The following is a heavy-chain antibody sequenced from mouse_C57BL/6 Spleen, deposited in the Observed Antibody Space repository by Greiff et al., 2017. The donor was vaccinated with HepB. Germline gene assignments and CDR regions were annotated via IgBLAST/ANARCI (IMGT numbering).Heavy chain of an antibody. CDR2: ISSGGSYT. Sequence: VQLKESGGDLVKPGGSLKLSCAASGFTFSSYGMSWVRQTPDKRLEWVATISSGGSYTYYPDSVKGRFTISRDNAKNTLYLQMSSLKSEDTAMYYCARHFDYDHFDYWGQGTTLTVSS. CDR1: GFTFSSYG. CDR3: ARHFDYDHFDY. D-gene: IGHD2-4*01. V-gene: IGHV5-6*01. J-gene: IGHJ2*01.